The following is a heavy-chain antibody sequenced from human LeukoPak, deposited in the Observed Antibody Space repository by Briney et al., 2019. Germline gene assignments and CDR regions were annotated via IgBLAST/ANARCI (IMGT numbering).Heavy chain of an antibody. Sequence: GGSLRLSCAASGFTFSSYSMNWVRQAPGKGLEWVSSISSSSSYIYYADSVKGRFTISRDNAKNSLYLQMNSLRAEDTAVYYCTIGYSSSSHSDYWGQGTLVTVSS. CDR3: TIGYSSSSHSDY. CDR2: ISSSSSYI. D-gene: IGHD6-6*01. V-gene: IGHV3-21*01. J-gene: IGHJ4*02. CDR1: GFTFSSYS.